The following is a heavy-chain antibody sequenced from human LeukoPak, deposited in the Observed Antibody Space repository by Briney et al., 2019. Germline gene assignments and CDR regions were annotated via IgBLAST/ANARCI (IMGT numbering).Heavy chain of an antibody. Sequence: SETLSLTCTVSGGSISSSSFYWGWIRQTPGKGLEWIGSIYYSGSTYYNPSLKSRVTISVDTSKNQFSLKLSSVTAADTAVYYCARQGGYFDYWGQGTLVTVSS. CDR1: GGSISSSSFY. CDR2: IYYSGST. D-gene: IGHD1-26*01. CDR3: ARQGGYFDY. V-gene: IGHV4-39*01. J-gene: IGHJ4*02.